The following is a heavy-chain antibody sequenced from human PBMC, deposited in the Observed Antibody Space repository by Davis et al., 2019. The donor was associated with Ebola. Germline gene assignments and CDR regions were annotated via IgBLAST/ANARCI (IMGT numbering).Heavy chain of an antibody. D-gene: IGHD3-10*01. CDR3: ARDHSLLWFRELVS. J-gene: IGHJ5*02. CDR1: GYTFTNYY. CDR2: INPSGDTP. Sequence: ASVKVSCKASGYTFTNYYVHWVRQAPGQGLEWMGIINPSGDTPRYAHKFQGRVPMTRDTSTSTVYMELSSLRSEDTAVYYCARDHSLLWFRELVSWGQGTLVTVSS. V-gene: IGHV1-46*01.